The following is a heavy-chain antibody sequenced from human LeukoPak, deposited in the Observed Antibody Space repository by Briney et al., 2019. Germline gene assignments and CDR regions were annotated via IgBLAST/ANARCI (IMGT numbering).Heavy chain of an antibody. D-gene: IGHD3-10*01. J-gene: IGHJ4*02. CDR1: GFTFSSYE. Sequence: GGSLRLSCAASGFTFSSYEMNWVRQAPGKGLEWVSYISSSGSTIYYADSVKGRFTISRDNSKNTLYLQMNSLRAEDTAVYYCASRSLWYGEDYWGQGTLVTVSS. CDR3: ASRSLWYGEDY. CDR2: ISSSGSTI. V-gene: IGHV3-48*03.